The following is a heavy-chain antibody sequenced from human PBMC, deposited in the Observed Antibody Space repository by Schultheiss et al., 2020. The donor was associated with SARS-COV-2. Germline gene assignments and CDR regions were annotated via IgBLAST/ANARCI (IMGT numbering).Heavy chain of an antibody. CDR3: ARTLIVATITWFDP. V-gene: IGHV4-38-2*01. Sequence: SETLSLTCAVSGYSISSGYYWGWIRQPPGKGLEWIGSIYHSGSTYYNPSLKSRVTISVDTSKNQFSLKLSSVTAADTAVYYCARTLIVATITWFDPWGQGTLVTVSS. J-gene: IGHJ5*02. CDR2: IYHSGST. D-gene: IGHD5-12*01. CDR1: GYSISSGYY.